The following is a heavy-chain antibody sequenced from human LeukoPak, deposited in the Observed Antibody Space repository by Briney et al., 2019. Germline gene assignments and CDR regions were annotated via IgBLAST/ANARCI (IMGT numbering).Heavy chain of an antibody. CDR2: ISYDGSNK. CDR1: GFTFSNYA. D-gene: IGHD2-15*01. J-gene: IGHJ3*02. Sequence: PGGSLRLSCAASGFTFSNYAMHWVRQAPGKGLEWVAVISYDGSNKYYADSVKGRLTISRDNSKNTLYLQMNSLRAEDTAVYYCARVAVRAFDIWGQGTMVTVSS. V-gene: IGHV3-30-3*01. CDR3: ARVAVRAFDI.